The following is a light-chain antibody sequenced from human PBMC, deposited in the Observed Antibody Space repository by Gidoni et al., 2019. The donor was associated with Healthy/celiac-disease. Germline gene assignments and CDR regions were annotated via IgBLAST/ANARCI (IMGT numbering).Light chain of an antibody. CDR3: QQYNNWPPLT. J-gene: IGKJ4*01. V-gene: IGKV3-15*01. CDR2: GAA. Sequence: ELVMPQSPATLSVSPGERATLSCRASQSVSSNLAWSQQKPGQAPRLLIYGAATRATGIPARFSGSGSGTEFTLTISSLQSEDFAVYYCQQYNNWPPLTFGGGTKVEIK. CDR1: QSVSSN.